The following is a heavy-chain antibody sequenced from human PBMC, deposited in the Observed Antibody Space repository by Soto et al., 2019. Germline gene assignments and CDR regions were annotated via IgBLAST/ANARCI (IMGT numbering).Heavy chain of an antibody. CDR1: GYTFTSYG. CDR2: ISAYNGNT. CDR3: AGDNGDYGTFDY. Sequence: ASVEASCKASGYTFTSYGISWVQQAPGQGLEWMGWISAYNGNTNYAQKLQGRVTMTTDTSTSTAYMELRSLRSDDTAVYYCAGDNGDYGTFDYWGQGTLVTVSS. J-gene: IGHJ4*02. D-gene: IGHD4-17*01. V-gene: IGHV1-18*01.